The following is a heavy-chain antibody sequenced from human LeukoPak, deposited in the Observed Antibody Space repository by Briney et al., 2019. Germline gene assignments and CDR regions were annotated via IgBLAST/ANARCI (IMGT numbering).Heavy chain of an antibody. D-gene: IGHD2-2*02. CDR3: ARETGTYCSSTSCYTPIFDY. CDR1: GGSISSGDYY. CDR2: IYYSGST. Sequence: SETLSLTCTVSGGSISSGDYYWSWIRQPPGKGLEWIGYIYYSGSTCYNPSLKRRVTISVDTSKNQFSLKLSSVTAADTAVYYCARETGTYCSSTSCYTPIFDYWGQGTLVTVSS. V-gene: IGHV4-30-4*08. J-gene: IGHJ4*02.